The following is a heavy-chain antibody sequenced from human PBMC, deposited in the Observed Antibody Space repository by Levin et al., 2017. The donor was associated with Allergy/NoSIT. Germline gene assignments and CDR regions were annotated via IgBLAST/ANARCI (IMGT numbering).Heavy chain of an antibody. CDR2: VKSDGSST. J-gene: IGHJ4*02. D-gene: IGHD1-14*01. Sequence: GESLKISCATSGFTFSTHWMHWVRQAPGKALVWVSRVKSDGSSTNYADSVKGRFTISRDNAKNTLYLQMNSLRAEDTAVYYCARGTGFFDLWGQGTLVTVSS. V-gene: IGHV3-74*01. CDR1: GFTFSTHW. CDR3: ARGTGFFDL.